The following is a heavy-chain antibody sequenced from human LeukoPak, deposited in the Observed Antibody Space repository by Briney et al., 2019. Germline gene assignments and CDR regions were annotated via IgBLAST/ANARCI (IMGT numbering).Heavy chain of an antibody. CDR3: AREYYDILTGYYVPFDY. J-gene: IGHJ4*02. Sequence: PSETLSLTCTVSGGSISTSSYYWGWVRQPPGKGLEWIGNIFYSGSTYYSPSLKSRVTISLDTSKNQFSLKLSSVTAADTAVYYCAREYYDILTGYYVPFDYWGQGTLVTVSS. V-gene: IGHV4-39*07. D-gene: IGHD3-9*01. CDR2: IFYSGST. CDR1: GGSISTSSYY.